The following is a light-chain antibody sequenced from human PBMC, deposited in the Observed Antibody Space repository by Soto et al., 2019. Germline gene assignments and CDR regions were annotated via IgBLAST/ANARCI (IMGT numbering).Light chain of an antibody. CDR1: QSVSSTS. Sequence: EIVLTQSPATLSLSPGERATLSRRASQSVSSTSLTWLQQKPGQAPRLLIYDASTRATGIPARFTGSGSGTDFTLTISSLEPEDFAVYYCQQRYRWPRTFGQGTRLEMK. J-gene: IGKJ2*01. CDR3: QQRYRWPRT. CDR2: DAS. V-gene: IGKV3-11*01.